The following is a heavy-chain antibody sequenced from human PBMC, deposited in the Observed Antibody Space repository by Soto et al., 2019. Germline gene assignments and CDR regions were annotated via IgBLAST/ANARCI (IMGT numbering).Heavy chain of an antibody. CDR1: GGSISSGGYY. J-gene: IGHJ6*03. Sequence: PSETLSLTCTVSGGSISSGGYYWSWIRQHPGKGLEWIGYIYYSGSTYYNPSLKSRVTISVGTSKNQFSLKLSSVTAADTAVYYCARANSGYDRPAYYYYYMDVWGKGTTVTVSS. V-gene: IGHV4-31*03. CDR3: ARANSGYDRPAYYYYYMDV. CDR2: IYYSGST. D-gene: IGHD5-12*01.